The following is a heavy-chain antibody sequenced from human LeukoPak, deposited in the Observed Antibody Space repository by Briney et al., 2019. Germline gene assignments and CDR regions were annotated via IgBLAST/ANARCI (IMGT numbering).Heavy chain of an antibody. D-gene: IGHD6-19*01. CDR3: ARDGSPTSSGWYGPEDY. CDR1: GFTFSSYS. J-gene: IGHJ4*02. Sequence: PGGSLRLSCAPSGFTFSSYSMNWVRQAPGKGLKWVSSITSSSSYIYYADSVKGRFTISRDNVKNSLYLQMNSLRAEDTAVYYCARDGSPTSSGWYGPEDYWGQGTLVTVSS. V-gene: IGHV3-21*01. CDR2: ITSSSSYI.